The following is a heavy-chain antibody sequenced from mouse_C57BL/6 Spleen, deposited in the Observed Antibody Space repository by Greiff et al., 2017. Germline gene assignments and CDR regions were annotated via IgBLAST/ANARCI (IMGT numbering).Heavy chain of an antibody. CDR2: IDPEDGDT. CDR3: TFYYDYDMFAY. Sequence: VQLQQSGAELVRPGASVKLSCTASGFNIKDYYMHWVKQRPEQGLEWIGRIDPEDGDTEYAPKFQGKATMTADTSSNTAYRQLSSLTSEDTAVYYCTFYYDYDMFAYWGQGTLVTVSA. V-gene: IGHV14-1*01. CDR1: GFNIKDYY. D-gene: IGHD2-4*01. J-gene: IGHJ3*01.